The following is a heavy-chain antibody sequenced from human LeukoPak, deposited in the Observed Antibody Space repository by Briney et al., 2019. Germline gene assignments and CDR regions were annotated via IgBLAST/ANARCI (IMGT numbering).Heavy chain of an antibody. Sequence: PGGSLRLSCAASGFSLSAYWMTWVRQAPGKGLEWVANINRDGSQKNHVDSVKGRFTISRDNSKNTLYLQMNSLRAEDTAVYYCARALGGSGSYYTPFLVDYWGQGTLVTVSS. CDR3: ARALGGSGSYYTPFLVDY. CDR2: INRDGSQK. V-gene: IGHV3-7*01. J-gene: IGHJ4*02. CDR1: GFSLSAYW. D-gene: IGHD3-10*01.